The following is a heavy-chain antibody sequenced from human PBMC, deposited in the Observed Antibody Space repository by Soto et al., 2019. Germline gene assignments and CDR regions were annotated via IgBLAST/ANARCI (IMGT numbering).Heavy chain of an antibody. CDR1: GFSLSSTRMA. CDR3: AHIVVAGLGYYFDY. Sequence: QITLKESGPTLGKPTQTLTLTCTFSGFSLSSTRMAVGWIRQPPGKALEWLALIYWDDDKRYSPFLKSRLTITKDTSKNQVVLTMSHMDPVDTARYYCAHIVVAGLGYYFDYWGQGTLVTVSS. CDR2: IYWDDDK. J-gene: IGHJ4*02. D-gene: IGHD6-19*01. V-gene: IGHV2-5*02.